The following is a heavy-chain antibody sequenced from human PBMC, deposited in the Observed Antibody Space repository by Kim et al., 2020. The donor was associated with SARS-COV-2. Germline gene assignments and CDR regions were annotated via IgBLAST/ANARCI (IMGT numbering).Heavy chain of an antibody. CDR1: GYTFTSYA. CDR3: ARDAYGEQIPDY. Sequence: ASVKVSCKASGYTFTSYAMHWVRQAPGQRLEWMGWINAGNGNTKYSQKFQGRVTITRDTSASTAYMELSSLRSEDTAVYYCARDAYGEQIPDYWGQGTLVTVSS. V-gene: IGHV1-3*01. D-gene: IGHD4-17*01. J-gene: IGHJ4*02. CDR2: INAGNGNT.